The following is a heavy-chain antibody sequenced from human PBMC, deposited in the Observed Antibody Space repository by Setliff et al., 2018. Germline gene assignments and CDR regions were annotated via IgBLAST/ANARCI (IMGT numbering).Heavy chain of an antibody. V-gene: IGHV4-59*01. J-gene: IGHJ3*02. CDR3: ARGKTFFGAFIRAFDI. CDR2: IYYSGNSNYDT. D-gene: IGHD3-3*01. CDR1: GGSINSYY. Sequence: SETLSLTCIVSGGSINSYYWNWIRQPPGKGLEWIGHIYYSGNSNYDTNYNPSLKSRVTISIDTSKNQFYLKLSSVTAADTAVYHCARGKTFFGAFIRAFDIWGQGRMVTVAS.